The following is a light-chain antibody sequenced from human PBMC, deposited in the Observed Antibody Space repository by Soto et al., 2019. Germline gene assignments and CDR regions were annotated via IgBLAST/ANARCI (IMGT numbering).Light chain of an antibody. CDR2: KGT. V-gene: IGLV2-23*01. CDR3: CSSAPESTYV. J-gene: IGLJ1*01. CDR1: SSDVGAYDS. Sequence: QSALAQPASGSGSPGQSITISCTGTSSDVGAYDSVSWYQQHPHKAPQEIIYKGTQRPSGVSNRFSGSTSGNAASLTTSGLQADDEADYFCCSSAPESTYVFGTGTKLTVL.